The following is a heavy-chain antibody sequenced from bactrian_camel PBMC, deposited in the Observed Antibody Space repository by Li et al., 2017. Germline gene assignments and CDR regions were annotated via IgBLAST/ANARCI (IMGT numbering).Heavy chain of an antibody. V-gene: IGHV3S1*01. CDR1: GCTYNRNC. CDR3: ATYGWQINRYEYYS. D-gene: IGHD3*01. Sequence: HVQLVESGGGSVQAGGSLRLSCAASGCTYNRNCMAWFRKAPGKEREGVAAIDTGDGSTYYLNSVEGRFTISHDNAKNTLYLQMNSLKSDDTALYFCATYGWQINRYEYYSWGQGTQVTVS. J-gene: IGHJ4*01. CDR2: IDTGDGST.